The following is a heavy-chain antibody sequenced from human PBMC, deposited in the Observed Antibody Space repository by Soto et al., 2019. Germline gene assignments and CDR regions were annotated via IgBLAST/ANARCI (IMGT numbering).Heavy chain of an antibody. CDR2: IWYDGSNK. J-gene: IGHJ4*02. D-gene: IGHD1-7*01. Sequence: GGSLRLSCAASGFTFSSYGMHWVRQAPGKGLEWVAVIWYDGSNKYYADSVKGRFTISRDNSKNTLYLQMNSLRAEDTAVYHCARDKSNVELRDWGQGTLVTVSS. V-gene: IGHV3-33*01. CDR3: ARDKSNVELRD. CDR1: GFTFSSYG.